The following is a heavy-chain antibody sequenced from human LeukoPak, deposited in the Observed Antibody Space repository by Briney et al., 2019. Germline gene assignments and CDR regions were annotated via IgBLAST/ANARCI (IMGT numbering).Heavy chain of an antibody. J-gene: IGHJ4*02. CDR1: GFTYGYYW. CDR3: ARGGYLSFDY. D-gene: IGHD5-12*01. CDR2: ITANTRGRIT. Sequence: PGGSLRLSCEPSGFTYGYYWMTWVRQAPGKGLEWVSGITANTRGRITCYADSVKGRFTISRDSSKDTLYLQMNSLRAEDTAVYFCARGGYLSFDYWGQGTLVTVSS. V-gene: IGHV3-23*01.